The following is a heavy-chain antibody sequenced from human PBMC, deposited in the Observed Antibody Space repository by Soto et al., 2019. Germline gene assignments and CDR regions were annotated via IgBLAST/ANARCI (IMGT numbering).Heavy chain of an antibody. CDR2: IYYSGST. V-gene: IGHV4-31*03. CDR3: AREFRNPPDYDYYGLYV. J-gene: IGHJ6*02. CDR1: GGSISSGGYY. Sequence: QVQLQESGPGLVKPSQTLSLTCTVSGGSISSGGYYWSWIRQHTWKGLEWIGYIYYSGSTHYNPYLKSRVTISIDTSKNQLSFRLSSVTAADMAVFYCAREFRNPPDYDYYGLYVWGQGTTVTVSS.